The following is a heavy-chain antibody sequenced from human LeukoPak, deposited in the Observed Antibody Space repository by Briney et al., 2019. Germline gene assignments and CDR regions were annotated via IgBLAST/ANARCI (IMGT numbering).Heavy chain of an antibody. CDR3: LTEDTPTVFDY. CDR2: ISYNGNVK. V-gene: IGHV3-30*03. Sequence: GTSLRLSCAASGFTFSTYGLHWVRQAPGKGLEWVALISYNGNVKYYADSVEGRFTISRDNSKNMLYPQMNSLRIEDTAIYYCLTEDTPTVFDYWGQGALVTVSS. CDR1: GFTFSTYG. J-gene: IGHJ4*02. D-gene: IGHD5-18*01.